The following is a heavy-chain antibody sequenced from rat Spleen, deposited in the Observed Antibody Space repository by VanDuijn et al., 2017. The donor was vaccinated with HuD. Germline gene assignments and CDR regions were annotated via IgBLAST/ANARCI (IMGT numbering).Heavy chain of an antibody. V-gene: IGHV5-35*01. D-gene: IGHD4-3*01. CDR2: INPDGSNT. CDR3: AVAGYGY. J-gene: IGHJ2*01. CDR1: GFTFSSNW. Sequence: EVQLVESDGGLVQPGRSLKLSCAASGFTFSSNWLNWIRQAPGKGLEWVASINPDGSNTFYPDTVKGRFVISKDNGKNTGYLQMNSLRSEDTATYYCAVAGYGYWGQGIMVTVSS.